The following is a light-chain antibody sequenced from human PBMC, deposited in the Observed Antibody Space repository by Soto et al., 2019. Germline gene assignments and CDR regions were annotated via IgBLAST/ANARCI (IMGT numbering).Light chain of an antibody. CDR1: QSISSW. CDR3: QLYKTFPWT. V-gene: IGKV1-5*03. CDR2: KAS. Sequence: DIQVTQSPSTLSASVGDRVTITCRASQSISSWLAWYQQKPGKAPKALIYKASSLESGVPSRVSGSESGTEVTLTIRRLQPDDFANYYCQLYKTFPWTFGQGTKVEVK. J-gene: IGKJ1*01.